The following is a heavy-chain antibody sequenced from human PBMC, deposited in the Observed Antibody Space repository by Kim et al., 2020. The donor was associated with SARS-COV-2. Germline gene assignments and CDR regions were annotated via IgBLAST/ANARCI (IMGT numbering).Heavy chain of an antibody. J-gene: IGHJ6*02. CDR1: GYTFTSYA. Sequence: ASVKVSCKASGYTFTSYAMHWVRQAPGQRLEWMGWINAGNGNTKYSQKFQGRVTITRDTYASTAYMELSSLRSEDTAVYYCARAPPSVQGVILYYYYGMDVWGQGTTVTVSS. CDR2: INAGNGNT. D-gene: IGHD3-10*01. CDR3: ARAPPSVQGVILYYYYGMDV. V-gene: IGHV1-3*01.